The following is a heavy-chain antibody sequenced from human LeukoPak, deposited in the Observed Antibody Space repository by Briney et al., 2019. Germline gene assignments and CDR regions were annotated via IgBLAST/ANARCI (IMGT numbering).Heavy chain of an antibody. J-gene: IGHJ4*02. D-gene: IGHD1-26*01. V-gene: IGHV3-74*03. CDR1: GFTLSTYW. CDR2: MNSDGRST. Sequence: GGSLRLSCAASGFTLSTYWMHWVRQAPGKGLVWVARMNSDGRSTTYADSVRGRFTISRDNAKNTLYLQMNSLRAEDTAVYYCAKRPMAGSGSSPNRHFDYWGQGTLVTVSS. CDR3: AKRPMAGSGSSPNRHFDY.